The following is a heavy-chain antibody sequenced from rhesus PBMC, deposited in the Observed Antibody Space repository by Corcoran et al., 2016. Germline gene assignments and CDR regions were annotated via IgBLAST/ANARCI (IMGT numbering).Heavy chain of an antibody. Sequence: QVQLQESGPGLVKPSETLSLTCAVSGGPISRNYWSWIRQSPGKGQEWIGYIFGGSGNPIYNPSLKSRVTISRAPSKNQFSLKLSSMTAADTAVYYCATAYEYNNYVPLDYWGQGVLVTVSS. D-gene: IGHD4-23*01. V-gene: IGHV4-147*01. J-gene: IGHJ4*01. CDR1: GGPISRNY. CDR3: ATAYEYNNYVPLDY. CDR2: IFGGSGNP.